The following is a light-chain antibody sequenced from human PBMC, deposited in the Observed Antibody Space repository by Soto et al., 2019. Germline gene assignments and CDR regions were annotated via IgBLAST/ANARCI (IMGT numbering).Light chain of an antibody. Sequence: DIQMTQSPSSLSASVGDRVTITCRASQDIRIDLGWFQQKPGKAPKRLIYAASSLQSGVPSRFSGSRSETEFTVTISSLEPEDFATYYCLQHNNYPPTFGQGTKVEI. CDR3: LQHNNYPPT. V-gene: IGKV1-17*01. CDR2: AAS. J-gene: IGKJ1*01. CDR1: QDIRID.